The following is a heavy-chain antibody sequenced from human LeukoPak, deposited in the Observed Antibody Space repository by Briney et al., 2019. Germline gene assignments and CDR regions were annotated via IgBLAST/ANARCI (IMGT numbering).Heavy chain of an antibody. Sequence: GGSLRLSCAASGFTFSNYVMNWVRQAPGKGLEWVSGISGSGDSTYYADSVKGRFTISRDNSKNTIYLQMNSLRVEDTAVYYCAKYGAYWFPDVWGQGTTVTVSS. CDR3: AKYGAYWFPDV. CDR2: ISGSGDST. V-gene: IGHV3-23*01. J-gene: IGHJ6*02. CDR1: GFTFSNYV. D-gene: IGHD2-8*02.